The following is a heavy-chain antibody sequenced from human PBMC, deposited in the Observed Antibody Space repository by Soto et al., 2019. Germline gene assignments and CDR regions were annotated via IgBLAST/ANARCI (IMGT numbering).Heavy chain of an antibody. CDR1: GYTFTSYG. Sequence: QVQLVQSGADVKKPGASVKVSCKASGYTFTSYGISWVRQAPGQGLEWMGWISAYNGNTNYAQKLQGRVTMTTDTSTTTAYKEVRSLRSDDTAVYYWARASGSSYWFDPWGQGTLVTVSS. V-gene: IGHV1-18*01. CDR2: ISAYNGNT. D-gene: IGHD1-26*01. CDR3: ARASGSSYWFDP. J-gene: IGHJ5*02.